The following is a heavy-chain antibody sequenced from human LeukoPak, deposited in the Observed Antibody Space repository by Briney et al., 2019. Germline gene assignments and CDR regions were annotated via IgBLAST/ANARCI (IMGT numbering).Heavy chain of an antibody. CDR1: GSSINSVYS. V-gene: IGHV4-38-2*01. Sequence: PETLSLTCSVFGSSINSVYSWGWIRQPPGKGLEWIGSIYHNGNTYYNSSLKSRVTFSVHTSENQFSLKLSSVTAADTAVYYCASYKTYYDSSGNPFDYWGQGTLVTVSS. D-gene: IGHD3-22*01. CDR3: ASYKTYYDSSGNPFDY. CDR2: IYHNGNT. J-gene: IGHJ4*02.